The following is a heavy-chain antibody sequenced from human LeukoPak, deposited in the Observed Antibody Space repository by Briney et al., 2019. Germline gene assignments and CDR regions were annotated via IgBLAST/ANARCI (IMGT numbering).Heavy chain of an antibody. Sequence: GGSLRLSCVASGFTFSKYSMTWVRQAPGKGLEWVSANTAGGTTKYADSVKGRSTISRDNSKNTLYLQMNSLRAEDTAVYYCAKDLTPDGVWDFDSWGQGTLITVSS. D-gene: IGHD3-9*01. CDR1: GFTFSKYS. CDR2: NTAGGTT. J-gene: IGHJ4*02. CDR3: AKDLTPDGVWDFDS. V-gene: IGHV3-23*01.